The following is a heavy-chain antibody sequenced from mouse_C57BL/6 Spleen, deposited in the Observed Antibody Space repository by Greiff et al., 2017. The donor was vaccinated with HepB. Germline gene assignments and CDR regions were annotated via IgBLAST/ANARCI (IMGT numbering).Heavy chain of an antibody. J-gene: IGHJ4*01. D-gene: IGHD2-5*01. V-gene: IGHV1-82*01. Sequence: VQLQQSGPELVKPGASVKISCKASGYAFSSSWMNWVKLRPGKGLEWIGRIYPGDGDTNYNGKFKGKATLTADKSSSTAYMQLSSLTSEDSAVYFCASPYYSNYGYYAMDYWGQGTSVTVSS. CDR2: IYPGDGDT. CDR3: ASPYYSNYGYYAMDY. CDR1: GYAFSSSW.